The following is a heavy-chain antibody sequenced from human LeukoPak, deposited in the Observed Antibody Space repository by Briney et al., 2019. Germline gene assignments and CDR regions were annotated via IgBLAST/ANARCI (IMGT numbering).Heavy chain of an antibody. CDR1: GFTFSSYS. Sequence: GGSLRLSCAASGFTFSSYSMNWVRQAPGKGLEWVSYISSSGSTIYYADSVKGRFTISRDNAKNSLYLQMNSLRAEDTAVYYCAGDYYDSGSSSGGGQGTLVTVSS. CDR2: ISSSGSTI. D-gene: IGHD3-10*01. V-gene: IGHV3-48*04. CDR3: AGDYYDSGSSSG. J-gene: IGHJ4*02.